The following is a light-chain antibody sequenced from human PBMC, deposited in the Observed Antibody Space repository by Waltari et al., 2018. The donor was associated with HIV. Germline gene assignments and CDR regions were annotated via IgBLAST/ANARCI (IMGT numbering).Light chain of an antibody. CDR1: QSVSNY. Sequence: EVVLTQSPATLSLSPGERATLSCRASQSVSNYLTWYQQKPGQAPRLLIYDASKRATGIPARFSGSGSGTDFTLTITSLEPGDFAVYYCQQRTNWLWTFGQGTKVEIK. CDR3: QQRTNWLWT. V-gene: IGKV3-11*01. J-gene: IGKJ1*01. CDR2: DAS.